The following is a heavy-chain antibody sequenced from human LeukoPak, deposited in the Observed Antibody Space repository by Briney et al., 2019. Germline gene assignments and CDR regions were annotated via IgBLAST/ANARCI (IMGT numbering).Heavy chain of an antibody. V-gene: IGHV3-9*01. Sequence: GGPLRLSCAGSGFTFDDYAMHWVRQTPGKGLEWVSGISWNSGNIAYADFVGGRFTISRDNAKNSLSLQMNSLSDEDTAVYYCARDAYGGATFFYYMDAWGKGTTVTVSS. J-gene: IGHJ6*03. D-gene: IGHD2/OR15-2a*01. CDR1: GFTFDDYA. CDR3: ARDAYGGATFFYYMDA. CDR2: ISWNSGNI.